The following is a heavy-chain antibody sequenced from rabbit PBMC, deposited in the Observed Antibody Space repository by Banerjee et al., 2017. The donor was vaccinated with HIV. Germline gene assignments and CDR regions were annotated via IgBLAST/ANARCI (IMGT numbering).Heavy chain of an antibody. D-gene: IGHD1-1*01. Sequence: QEQLEESGGDLVKPEGSLTLTCTASGFSFSSSYWICWVRQAPGKGLEWIACIDTGSTGDTYYASWAKGRFTISKTSSTTVTLQMTSLTVADTATYFCARDGIGWTFDLDLWGPGTLVTVS. CDR1: GFSFSSSYW. CDR3: ARDGIGWTFDLDL. CDR2: IDTGSTGDT. V-gene: IGHV1S45*01. J-gene: IGHJ4*01.